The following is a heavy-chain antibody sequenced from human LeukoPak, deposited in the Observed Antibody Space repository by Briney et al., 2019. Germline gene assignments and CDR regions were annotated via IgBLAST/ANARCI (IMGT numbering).Heavy chain of an antibody. J-gene: IGHJ4*02. V-gene: IGHV4-34*01. CDR1: GGSFSGYY. Sequence: SETLSLTCAVYGGSFSGYYWSWIRQPPGKGLEWIGEINHSGSTNYNPSLKSRVTISVDTSKNQFSLKLSSVTAADTAVYYCARGYGSGSYYYFDYWGQGTLVTVSS. CDR3: ARGYGSGSYYYFDY. CDR2: INHSGST. D-gene: IGHD3-10*01.